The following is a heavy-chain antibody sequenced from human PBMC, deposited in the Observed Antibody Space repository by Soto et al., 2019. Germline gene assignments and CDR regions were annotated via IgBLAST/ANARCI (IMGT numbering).Heavy chain of an antibody. D-gene: IGHD3-16*02. V-gene: IGHV3-9*01. Sequence: EVQLVESGGGLVQPGRSLRLSCAASGFTFDDYAMHWVRQAPGKGLEWVSGISWNSGSIGYADSVKGRFTISRDNAKNSLYLQMNSLRAEDTAVYYCARDPDLGELSYYFDYWGQGTLVTVSS. CDR3: ARDPDLGELSYYFDY. CDR1: GFTFDDYA. CDR2: ISWNSGSI. J-gene: IGHJ4*02.